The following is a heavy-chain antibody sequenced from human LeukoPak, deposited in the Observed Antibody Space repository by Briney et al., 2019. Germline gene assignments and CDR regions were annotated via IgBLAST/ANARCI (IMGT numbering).Heavy chain of an antibody. J-gene: IGHJ4*02. D-gene: IGHD3-16*01. V-gene: IGHV3-30-3*01. CDR3: ARDSASLAGGY. Sequence: GGSLRLSCAASGFTFSSYAMHWVRQAPGKGLEWVAVISYDGSNKYYADSVKGRFTISRDNSKNTLYLQMNSLRAEDTAVYYCARDSASLAGGYWGQGTLVTVSS. CDR2: ISYDGSNK. CDR1: GFTFSSYA.